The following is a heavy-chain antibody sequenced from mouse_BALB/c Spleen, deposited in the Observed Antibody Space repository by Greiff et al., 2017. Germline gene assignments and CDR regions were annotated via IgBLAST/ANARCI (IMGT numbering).Heavy chain of an antibody. Sequence: EVMLVESGPSLVKPSQTLSLTCSVTGDSITSGYWNWIRKFPGNKLEYMGYISYSGSTYYNPSLKSRISITRDTSKNQYYLQLNSVTTEDTATYYCARRGEVRRYFDVWGAGTTVTVSS. CDR2: ISYSGST. CDR1: GDSITSGY. V-gene: IGHV3-8*02. J-gene: IGHJ1*01. D-gene: IGHD2-14*01. CDR3: ARRGEVRRYFDV.